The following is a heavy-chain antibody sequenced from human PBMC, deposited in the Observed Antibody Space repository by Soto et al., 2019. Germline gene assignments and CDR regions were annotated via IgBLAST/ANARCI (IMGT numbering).Heavy chain of an antibody. J-gene: IGHJ4*02. D-gene: IGHD3-22*01. CDR1: GGTFSSYA. CDR3: ARGGTYYDSSFAY. V-gene: IGHV1-69*13. Sequence: ASVKVSCKAPGGTFSSYAISWVRQAPGQGLEWMGGIIPIFGTANYAQKFQGRVTITADESTSTAYMELSSLRSEDTAVYYCARGGTYYDSSFAYWGQGTLVTVSS. CDR2: IIPIFGTA.